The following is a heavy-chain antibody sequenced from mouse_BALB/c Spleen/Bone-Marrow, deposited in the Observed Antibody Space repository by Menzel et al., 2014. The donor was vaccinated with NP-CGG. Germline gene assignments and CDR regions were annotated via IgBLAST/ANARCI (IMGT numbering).Heavy chain of an antibody. V-gene: IGHV1S130*01. CDR1: GYAFTNSW. Sequence: VQLQQPGSVLVRPGASVKLSCKASGYAFTNSWIHWAKQRPGQGLEWIGEIHPNSGNTNFNEKFKVKATLTVDTSSSTAYVDLSSLTAEDSAVYYCARHHRYAYYFDYWGQGTTLTVSS. D-gene: IGHD2-14*01. J-gene: IGHJ2*01. CDR2: IHPNSGNT. CDR3: ARHHRYAYYFDY.